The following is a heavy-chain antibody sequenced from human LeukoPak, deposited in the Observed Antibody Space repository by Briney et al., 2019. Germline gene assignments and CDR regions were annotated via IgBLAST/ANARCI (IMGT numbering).Heavy chain of an antibody. Sequence: GGSLRLSCAASGFTFTTYWMGWVRQAPGKGLEWVASIKQDGNEKHYVDSVKGRFTISRDSAENTLYLQMKSLKAEDTAFYYCARPLLYYYGSETYFWFDLWGQGTLVTVSS. V-gene: IGHV3-7*01. D-gene: IGHD3-10*01. CDR1: GFTFTTYW. CDR3: ARPLLYYYGSETYFWFDL. CDR2: IKQDGNEK. J-gene: IGHJ5*02.